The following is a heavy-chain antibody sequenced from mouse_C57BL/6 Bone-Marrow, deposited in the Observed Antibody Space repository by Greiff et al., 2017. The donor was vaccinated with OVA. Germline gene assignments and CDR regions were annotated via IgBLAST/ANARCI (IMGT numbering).Heavy chain of an antibody. V-gene: IGHV1-81*01. CDR2: IYPRSGNT. Sequence: VKLQESGAELARPGASVKLSCKASGYTFTSYGISWVKQRTGQGLEWIGEIYPRSGNTYYNEKFKGKATLTADKSSSTAYMELRSLTSEDSAVYFCARSDGGYYGGFAYWGQGTLVTVSA. CDR3: ARSDGGYYGGFAY. J-gene: IGHJ3*01. D-gene: IGHD2-3*01. CDR1: GYTFTSYG.